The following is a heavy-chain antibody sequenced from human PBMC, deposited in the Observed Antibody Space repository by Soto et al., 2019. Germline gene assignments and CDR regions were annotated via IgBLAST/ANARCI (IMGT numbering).Heavy chain of an antibody. D-gene: IGHD6-13*01. V-gene: IGHV1-69*01. CDR3: AASASSSWQNDY. Sequence: QVQLVQSGAEMKKPGFSVKVSCKVSGDSFSSYAISWVRQAPGEGLEWVGGIIPIFETANYAQNFQGRVTITAVESTTTTYLEVPRLRRQDTAVFDCAASASSSWQNDYWGQGTLITVSS. CDR2: IIPIFETA. CDR1: GDSFSSYA. J-gene: IGHJ4*02.